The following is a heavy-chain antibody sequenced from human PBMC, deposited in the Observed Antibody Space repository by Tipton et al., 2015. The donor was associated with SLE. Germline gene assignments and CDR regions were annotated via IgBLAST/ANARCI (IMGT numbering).Heavy chain of an antibody. Sequence: TLSLTCTVSGFSISSYYWGWIRQPPGKGLGWLGTIYHSGTTYYNPSLKSRLTLSIDTSKNQFSLKLSSVTAADTAVYYCSRHVPRGGYYFDSWGRGTMVTVSS. V-gene: IGHV4-38-2*02. J-gene: IGHJ4*02. CDR2: IYHSGTT. CDR3: SRHVPRGGYYFDS. D-gene: IGHD3-10*02. CDR1: GFSISSYY.